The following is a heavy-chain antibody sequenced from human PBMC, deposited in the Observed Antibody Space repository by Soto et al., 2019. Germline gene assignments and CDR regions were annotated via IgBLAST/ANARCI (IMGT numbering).Heavy chain of an antibody. CDR2: INSDGSST. V-gene: IGHV3-74*01. CDR1: GFTFSSYW. D-gene: IGHD1-26*01. J-gene: IGHJ2*01. Sequence: EVQLVESGGGLVQPGGSLRLSCAASGFTFSSYWMHWVRQAPGKGLVWVSRINSDGSSTSYADSVKGRFTISRDNAKNTLYLQMNSLRAQDTAVYYCARGGSLNWYFDLWGRGTLVTVSS. CDR3: ARGGSLNWYFDL.